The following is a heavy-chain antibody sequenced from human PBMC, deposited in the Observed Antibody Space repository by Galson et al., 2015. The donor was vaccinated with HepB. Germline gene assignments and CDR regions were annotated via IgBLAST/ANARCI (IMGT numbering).Heavy chain of an antibody. J-gene: IGHJ4*02. D-gene: IGHD4-17*01. V-gene: IGHV3-23*01. Sequence: SLRLSCESSGFTFSRSAMSWVRQAPGKGLEYVSSIGNSGGDTYYADSVKGRFTIARDNSKNTLYMQMNSLKAEDTAIYYCAKREGGDYDYWGQGTLVTVSS. CDR3: AKREGGDYDY. CDR2: IGNSGGDT. CDR1: GFTFSRSA.